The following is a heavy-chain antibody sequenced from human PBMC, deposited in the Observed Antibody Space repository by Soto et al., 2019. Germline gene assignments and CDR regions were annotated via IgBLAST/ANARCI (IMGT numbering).Heavy chain of an antibody. D-gene: IGHD4-17*01. Sequence: ASVKVSCKASGYTFTGYYMHWVRQAPGQGLEWMGWINPNSGGTNYAQKFQGWVTMTRDTSISTAYMELSRLRSDDTAVYYCAREGGKGMTTVTRGAFDIWGQGTMVTVSS. CDR1: GYTFTGYY. J-gene: IGHJ3*02. CDR3: AREGGKGMTTVTRGAFDI. V-gene: IGHV1-2*04. CDR2: INPNSGGT.